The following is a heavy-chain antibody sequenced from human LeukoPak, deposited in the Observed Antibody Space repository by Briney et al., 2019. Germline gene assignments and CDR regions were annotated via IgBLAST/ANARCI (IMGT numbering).Heavy chain of an antibody. J-gene: IGHJ4*02. V-gene: IGHV3-53*01. D-gene: IGHD6-19*01. CDR3: ARASIAVAGPLDY. Sequence: GGSLRLSCAASGFTVSSNYMSWVRQAPGKGLEWVSVIYSGGSTYYADSVKGRFTISRDNSKNTLYLQMNSLRAEGTAVYYCARASIAVAGPLDYWGQGTLVTVSS. CDR2: IYSGGST. CDR1: GFTVSSNY.